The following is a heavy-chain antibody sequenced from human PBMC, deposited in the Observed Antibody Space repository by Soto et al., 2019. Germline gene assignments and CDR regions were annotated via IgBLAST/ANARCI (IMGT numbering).Heavy chain of an antibody. CDR1: GGSIGSSSYY. V-gene: IGHV4-39*01. CDR2: IYYSGST. CDR3: ARAYCSSTSCYEAPNWFDP. D-gene: IGHD2-2*01. Sequence: PSETLSLTCAVSGGSIGSSSYYWGWIRQPPGKGLEWIGSIYYSGSTYYNPSLKSRVTISVDTSKNQFSLKLSSVTAADTAVYYCARAYCSSTSCYEAPNWFDPWGQGTLVTVSS. J-gene: IGHJ5*02.